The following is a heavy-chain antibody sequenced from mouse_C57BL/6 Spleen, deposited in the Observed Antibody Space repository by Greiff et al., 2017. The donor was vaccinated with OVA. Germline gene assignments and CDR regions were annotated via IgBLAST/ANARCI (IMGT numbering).Heavy chain of an antibody. CDR3: ARWEVFDY. Sequence: EVQLQQSGPELVKPGASVKISCKASGYTFTDYYMNWVKQSHGKSLEWIGDINPNNGGTSYNQKFKGKATLTVDKSSSTAYMELRSLTSEDSAVYYCARWEVFDYWGQGTTLTVSS. CDR2: INPNNGGT. V-gene: IGHV1-26*01. J-gene: IGHJ2*01. D-gene: IGHD4-1*01. CDR1: GYTFTDYY.